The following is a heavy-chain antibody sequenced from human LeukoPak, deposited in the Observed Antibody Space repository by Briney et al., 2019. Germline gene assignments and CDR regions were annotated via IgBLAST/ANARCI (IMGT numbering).Heavy chain of an antibody. CDR2: ISGSGGST. J-gene: IGHJ4*02. CDR3: AKHITMIVVAPYYYFDY. D-gene: IGHD3-22*01. Sequence: GGSLRLSCAASGFSFSSYGMSWVRQAPGKGLEWVSAISGSGGSTYYADSVKGRFTISRDNSKNTLYLQMNSLRAEDTAVYYCAKHITMIVVAPYYYFDYWAREPWSPSPQ. V-gene: IGHV3-23*01. CDR1: GFSFSSYG.